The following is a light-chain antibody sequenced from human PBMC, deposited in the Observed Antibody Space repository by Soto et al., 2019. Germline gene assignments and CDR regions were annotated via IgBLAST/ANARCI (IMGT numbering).Light chain of an antibody. J-gene: IGLJ1*01. Sequence: QSALTQPASVSGSPGQSITISCTGTSSDVGGYKYVSWYQHHPGKAPKLMIYEVTDRPSGVSNRFSGSKSGNTASLTISGLQAEDEAEYYCSSYTNINTRACVFGTGTKVTVL. CDR3: SSYTNINTRACV. CDR1: SSDVGGYKY. CDR2: EVT. V-gene: IGLV2-14*01.